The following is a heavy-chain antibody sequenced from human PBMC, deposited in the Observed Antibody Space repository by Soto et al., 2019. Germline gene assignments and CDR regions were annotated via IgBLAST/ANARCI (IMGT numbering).Heavy chain of an antibody. Sequence: PSQTLSLTCDISGESVSTNTATWDWIRQSPSRGLEWLGRTYYRSKWFYDYAVSVRSRITISPDTSNNQVSLKLSSVTAADTAVYYCASLSIGYSSSWQRRGQPANFDYWGQGTLVTVSS. J-gene: IGHJ4*02. D-gene: IGHD6-13*01. CDR3: ASLSIGYSSSWQRRGQPANFDY. CDR2: TYYRSKWFY. CDR1: GESVSTNTAT. V-gene: IGHV6-1*01.